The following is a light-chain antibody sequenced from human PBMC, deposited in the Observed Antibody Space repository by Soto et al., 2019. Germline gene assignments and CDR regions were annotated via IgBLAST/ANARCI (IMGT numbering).Light chain of an antibody. CDR1: SSDVGAYNY. J-gene: IGLJ1*01. CDR2: DVT. CDR3: NSYTTSSTLYV. Sequence: QSALTQPASVSGSPGQSITISCTGTSSDVGAYNYVSWYQQHPGKAPKLMIYDVTNRPSGVSNRFSGSKSGNTASLTISGLQAEDEAYYYCNSYTTSSTLYVFGTGTKLTVL. V-gene: IGLV2-14*01.